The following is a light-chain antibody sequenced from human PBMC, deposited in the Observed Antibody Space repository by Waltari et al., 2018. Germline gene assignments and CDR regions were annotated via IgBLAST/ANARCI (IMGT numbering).Light chain of an antibody. CDR3: QQYNDWPPYT. V-gene: IGKV3-15*01. Sequence: EIVMTQSPATLSVSPGERATLSYRASQNVSGSLAWYQQKPGQAPRLLIYGASTRATGIPARFSGGGSGIDFSLTISSLQSEDFAVYYCQQYNDWPPYTFGQGTKLEIK. CDR2: GAS. CDR1: QNVSGS. J-gene: IGKJ2*01.